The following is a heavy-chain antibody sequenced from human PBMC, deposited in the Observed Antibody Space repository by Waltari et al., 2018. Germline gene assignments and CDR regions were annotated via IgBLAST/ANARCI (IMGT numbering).Heavy chain of an antibody. V-gene: IGHV3-7*01. CDR1: GFTFRGNW. CDR2: IKEDGSKK. J-gene: IGHJ4*02. D-gene: IGHD3-3*01. Sequence: VQLVESGGGLVQPGGSLRLSCAGSGFTFRGNWMPWDRQAPGKGLEWVANIKEDGSKKNYVDSVEGRFTISRDNAKNSLYLQMNSLRAEDTALYYCVRHGFWNFDFWGQGTLVTVSS. CDR3: VRHGFWNFDF.